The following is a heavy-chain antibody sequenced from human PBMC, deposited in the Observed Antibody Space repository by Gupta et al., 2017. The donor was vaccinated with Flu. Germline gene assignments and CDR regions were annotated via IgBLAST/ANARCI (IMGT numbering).Heavy chain of an antibody. CDR3: ARDGHGDLTSFWFQS. V-gene: IGHV3-11*01. CDR1: GFTFRDHY. CDR2: ISSSCTTQ. J-gene: IGHJ5*01. D-gene: IGHD4-17*01. Sequence: QVQLVDTGGSLVKTGGSLRLSCEVTGFTFRDHYMAWIRHAPGKGWEGLAYISSSCTTQWYRDSVRVRFTISRDNVRNSLYLEMSNLRAEDTATYYCARDGHGDLTSFWFQSWGQGTLVTVSS.